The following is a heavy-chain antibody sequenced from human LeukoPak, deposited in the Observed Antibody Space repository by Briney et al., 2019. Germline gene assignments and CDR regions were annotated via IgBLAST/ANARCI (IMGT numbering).Heavy chain of an antibody. V-gene: IGHV3-30*03. CDR2: ISYDGSNK. CDR1: GFTFSSYG. Sequence: GGSLRLSCAASGFTFSSYGMHWVRQAPGKGLEWVAVISYDGSNKYYADSVKGRFTISRDNSKNTLYLQMNSLRAEDTAVYYCAREFQDYYYDSSGYYNDYWGQGTLVTVSS. CDR3: AREFQDYYYDSSGYYNDY. D-gene: IGHD3-22*01. J-gene: IGHJ4*02.